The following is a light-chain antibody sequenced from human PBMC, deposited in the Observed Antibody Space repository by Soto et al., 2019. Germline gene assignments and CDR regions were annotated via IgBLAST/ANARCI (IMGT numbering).Light chain of an antibody. CDR2: AAS. Sequence: DIQMTQSPSSLSASVGDEVTITCRASQTIMTYLNWYQLKPGKPPRPLIYAASILQSGVPSRFSGSGSGTDFTLTISSLQPDDFATYSCQQSYNSPQAFGRGTKVEIK. J-gene: IGKJ1*01. CDR3: QQSYNSPQA. V-gene: IGKV1-39*01. CDR1: QTIMTY.